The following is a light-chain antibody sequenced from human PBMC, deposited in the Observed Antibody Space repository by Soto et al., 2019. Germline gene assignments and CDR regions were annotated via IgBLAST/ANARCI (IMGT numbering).Light chain of an antibody. Sequence: QSALTQPPSVSGSRGQSVTISCTGTSSDVGSYNRVSWYQQPPGTAPKLMIYEVSNRPSGVPDRFSGSKSGNTASLAISGLQAEDEADYYCSSYTSNNNYVFGTGTNLTVL. CDR1: SSDVGSYNR. J-gene: IGLJ1*01. CDR2: EVS. CDR3: SSYTSNNNYV. V-gene: IGLV2-18*02.